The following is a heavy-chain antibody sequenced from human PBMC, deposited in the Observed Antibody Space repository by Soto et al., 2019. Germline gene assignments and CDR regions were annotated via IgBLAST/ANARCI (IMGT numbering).Heavy chain of an antibody. CDR3: ARDSTTMVTGVDN. V-gene: IGHV1-46*01. Sequence: ASVKVSCKESGYIFAHYFIHWVRQAPGQGLECIAIVDPTGSRTSHAHKFQGRVTLTRDASTGTVYLELNRLTSEDTALYYCARDSTTMVTGVDNWGRGTLVTVSS. CDR1: GYIFAHYF. D-gene: IGHD5-18*01. CDR2: VDPTGSRT. J-gene: IGHJ4*02.